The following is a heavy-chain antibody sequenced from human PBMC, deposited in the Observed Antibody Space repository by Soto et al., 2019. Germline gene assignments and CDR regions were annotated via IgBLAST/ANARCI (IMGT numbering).Heavy chain of an antibody. J-gene: IGHJ6*02. CDR1: GYTFTSYY. D-gene: IGHD3-10*01. CDR2: INPSGGST. V-gene: IGHV1-46*01. Sequence: EASVKVSCKASGYTFTSYYIHWVRQAPGQGXEWMGIINPSGGSTSYAQKFQGRVTMTRDTSTSTVYMELSSLRSEDTAVYYCARDRIVRVMVRGIISVYYYGMDVWGQGTTVTVSS. CDR3: ARDRIVRVMVRGIISVYYYGMDV.